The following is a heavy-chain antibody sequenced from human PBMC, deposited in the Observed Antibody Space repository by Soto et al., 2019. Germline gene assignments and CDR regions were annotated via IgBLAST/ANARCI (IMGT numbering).Heavy chain of an antibody. CDR2: IIPIFGTT. CDR3: ATEKGSGSDWYDRDFDL. D-gene: IGHD6-19*01. J-gene: IGHJ2*01. V-gene: IGHV1-69*01. CDR1: GGTFNSYT. Sequence: QVQLVQSGTEVKKPGSSVKVSCQASGGTFNSYTITWVRQAPGQGLEWMGGIIPIFGTTNSAQKFQGRVTITADESTSTAYMELISLRSEDTAVYYWATEKGSGSDWYDRDFDLWGRGTLVTVSS.